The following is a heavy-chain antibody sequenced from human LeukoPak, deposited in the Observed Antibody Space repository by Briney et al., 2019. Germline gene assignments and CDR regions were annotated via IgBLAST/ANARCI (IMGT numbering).Heavy chain of an antibody. J-gene: IGHJ6*02. CDR1: GFTFSSYS. V-gene: IGHV3-21*01. Sequence: GGSLRLSRAASGFTFSSYSKNWVCQAPGKGLEWVSSISSSSSYIYYGDSVKGRFTISRDNAKNSLFLQMNSLRAEDTAVYYCARAYSTGSNYGMDVWGQGTTVTVSS. CDR2: ISSSSSYI. D-gene: IGHD2-8*02. CDR3: ARAYSTGSNYGMDV.